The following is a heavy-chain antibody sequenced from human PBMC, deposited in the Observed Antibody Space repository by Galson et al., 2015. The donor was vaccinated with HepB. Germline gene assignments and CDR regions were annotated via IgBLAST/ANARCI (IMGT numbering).Heavy chain of an antibody. CDR1: GYIFSTYY. CDR3: TRDRRYYYDSSGYYAPNFDH. J-gene: IGHJ4*02. CDR2: INPSGGST. D-gene: IGHD3-22*01. V-gene: IGHV1-46*01. Sequence: SVKVSCKGSGYIFSTYYIHWVRQAPGQGLEWMGIINPSGGSTSYAQNFQGRVTMARDTSTGTVDMELSGLGSEDTAVYYCTRDRRYYYDSSGYYAPNFDHWGQGTLVTVSS.